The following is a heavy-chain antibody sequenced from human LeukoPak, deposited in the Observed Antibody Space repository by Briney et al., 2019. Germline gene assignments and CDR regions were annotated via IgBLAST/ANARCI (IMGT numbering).Heavy chain of an antibody. D-gene: IGHD1-26*01. V-gene: IGHV3-11*01. CDR3: AKEYSGSFSPFPSYFDY. CDR1: GFTISDYS. CDR2: ISSGGTTI. J-gene: IGHJ4*02. Sequence: GGSLRLSCAASGFTISDYSMSWIRQAPGKGLEWVSHISSGGTTIYYADSVKGRFTISSDNAKNSLDLQMNSLRAEDTAVYYCAKEYSGSFSPFPSYFDYWGQGTLVTVSS.